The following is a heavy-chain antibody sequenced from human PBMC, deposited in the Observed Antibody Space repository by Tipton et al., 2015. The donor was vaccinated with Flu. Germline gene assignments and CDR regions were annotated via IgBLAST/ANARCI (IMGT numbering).Heavy chain of an antibody. J-gene: IGHJ5*02. CDR2: ISSSGSTL. CDR3: ARDRNSKESWFDP. CDR1: GFTFRDYY. V-gene: IGHV3-11*01. D-gene: IGHD4-11*01. Sequence: GSLRLSCAASGFTFRDYYMSWIRQAPGKGLELISYISSSGSTLYYADSVKGRFTIPRDNAQNSLYLQMNSLRAEDTAVYYCARDRNSKESWFDPWGQGTLVTVSS.